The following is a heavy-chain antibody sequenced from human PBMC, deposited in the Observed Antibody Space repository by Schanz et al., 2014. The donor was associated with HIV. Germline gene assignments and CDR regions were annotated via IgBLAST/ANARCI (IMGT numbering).Heavy chain of an antibody. V-gene: IGHV3-48*01. CDR3: ARSPSYGMDV. Sequence: EVQLLESGGGLVQPGGSLRLSCAASGFTFSSYAMSWVRQAPGKGLEWVSKISSSSSVRHYADSVKGRFTVSRDNAKNSLSLQMNSLRAEDTAVYYCARSPSYGMDVWGQGTTVTVSS. CDR2: ISSSSSVR. J-gene: IGHJ6*02. CDR1: GFTFSSYA.